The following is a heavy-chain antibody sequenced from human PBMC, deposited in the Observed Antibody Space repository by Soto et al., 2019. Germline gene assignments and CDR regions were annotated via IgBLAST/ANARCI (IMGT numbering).Heavy chain of an antibody. CDR2: INPSGGST. CDR3: AGGYCSGGSCSYGMDV. D-gene: IGHD2-15*01. Sequence: ASVKVSCKASGYTFTSYYMHWVRQAPGQGLEWMGIINPSGGSTSYAQKFQGRVTMTRDTSTSTVYMELSSLRSEDTAMYYCAGGYCSGGSCSYGMDVWGQGTTVTVSS. J-gene: IGHJ6*02. V-gene: IGHV1-46*01. CDR1: GYTFTSYY.